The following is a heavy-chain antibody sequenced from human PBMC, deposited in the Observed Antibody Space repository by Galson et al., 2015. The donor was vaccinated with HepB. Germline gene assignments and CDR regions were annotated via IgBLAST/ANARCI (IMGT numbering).Heavy chain of an antibody. D-gene: IGHD4-17*01. J-gene: IGHJ6*02. CDR3: ARDPEVTTDYYYGMDV. CDR1: GFTFSSYA. CDR2: ISYDGSNK. V-gene: IGHV3-30-3*01. Sequence: SLRLSCAASGFTFSSYAMHWVRQAPGKGLEWVAVISYDGSNKYYADSVKGRFTISRDNSKNTLYLQMNSLRAEDTAVYYCARDPEVTTDYYYGMDVWGQGTTVTVSS.